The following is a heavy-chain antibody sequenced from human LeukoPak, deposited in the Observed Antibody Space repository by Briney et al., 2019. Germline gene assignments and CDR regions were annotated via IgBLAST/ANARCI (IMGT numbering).Heavy chain of an antibody. Sequence: GGSLRLSCAASGFTFSSYSMNWVRQAPGKGLEWVSSISSSSSYIYYADSVKGRFTISRDDAKNSLYLQMNSLRAEDTAVYYCARDRAITLVRGVVLQENGYWGQGTLVTVSS. CDR3: ARDRAITLVRGVVLQENGY. J-gene: IGHJ4*02. CDR1: GFTFSSYS. CDR2: ISSSSSYI. D-gene: IGHD3-10*01. V-gene: IGHV3-21*01.